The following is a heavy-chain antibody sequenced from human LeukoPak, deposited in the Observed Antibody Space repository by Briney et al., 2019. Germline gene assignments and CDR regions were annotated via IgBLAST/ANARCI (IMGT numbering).Heavy chain of an antibody. D-gene: IGHD1-26*01. CDR1: GGSINYYC. J-gene: IGHJ4*02. V-gene: IGHV4-59*01. Sequence: AETLSLTCTVSGGSINYYCWSWVRQPPGKGLEWIGYVYYTGNTNYNPSLKSRVTMSVDTSKNQFSLKLSSVTAADTAIYYCARLGSYFDYWGQGTLVTVSS. CDR3: ARLGSYFDY. CDR2: VYYTGNT.